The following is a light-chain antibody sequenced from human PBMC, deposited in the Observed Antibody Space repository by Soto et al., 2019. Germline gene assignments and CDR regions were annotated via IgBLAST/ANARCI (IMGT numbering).Light chain of an antibody. Sequence: EIVLTQSPGTLSLSPGERGTLSCRASQTVSSNFLAWYQQKPGQAPRLLIFDASTRATGIPDRFTGSGSGTDFTLTISRLEPEDFAVYYCHKYGLSPPYTFGPGTKVDIK. CDR1: QTVSSNF. V-gene: IGKV3-20*01. CDR3: HKYGLSPPYT. J-gene: IGKJ3*01. CDR2: DAS.